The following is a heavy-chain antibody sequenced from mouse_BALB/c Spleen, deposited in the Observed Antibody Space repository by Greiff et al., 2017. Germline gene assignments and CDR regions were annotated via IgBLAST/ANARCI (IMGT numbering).Heavy chain of an antibody. J-gene: IGHJ4*01. Sequence: DLVKPGASVKLSCKASGYTFTSYWINWIKQRPGQGLEWIGRIAPGSGSTYYNEMFKGKATLTVDTSSSTAYIQLSSLSSEDSAVCFCARCDDGYYEDYAMDYWGQGTSVTVSS. CDR2: IAPGSGST. CDR3: ARCDDGYYEDYAMDY. D-gene: IGHD2-3*01. V-gene: IGHV1S41*01. CDR1: GYTFTSYW.